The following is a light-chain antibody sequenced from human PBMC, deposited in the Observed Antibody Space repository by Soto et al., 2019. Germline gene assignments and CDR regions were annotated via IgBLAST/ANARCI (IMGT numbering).Light chain of an antibody. CDR2: DNN. J-gene: IGLJ2*01. CDR1: SSNIGNNY. CDR3: ATWDGSLPGEV. Sequence: QSVLTQSPSVSAAPGQNVTISCSGSSSNIGNNYVSWNQQLPGTAPKLLIYDNNKRPSGIPDRFSGSNSGTSGTLDITGLQTGDEADYYCATWDGSLPGEVFGGGTKLTVL. V-gene: IGLV1-51*01.